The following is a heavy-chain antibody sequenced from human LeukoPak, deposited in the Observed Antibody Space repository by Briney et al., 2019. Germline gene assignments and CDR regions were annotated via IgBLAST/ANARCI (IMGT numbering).Heavy chain of an antibody. Sequence: SETLSLTRTVSGGSISSGSYYWSWIRQPAGKGLEWIGYIYYSGSTNYNPSLKSRVTISVDTSKNQFSLKLSSVTAADTAVYYCARDGDYDGSNWFDPWGQGTLVTVSS. CDR2: IYYSGST. CDR1: GGSISSGSYY. CDR3: ARDGDYDGSNWFDP. J-gene: IGHJ5*02. V-gene: IGHV4-61*10. D-gene: IGHD3-22*01.